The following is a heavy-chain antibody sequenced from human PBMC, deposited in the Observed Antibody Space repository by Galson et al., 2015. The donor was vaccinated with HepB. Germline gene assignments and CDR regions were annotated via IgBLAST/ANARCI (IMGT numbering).Heavy chain of an antibody. CDR3: ARPIVGATSPYYYYYYGMDV. J-gene: IGHJ6*02. CDR1: GGTFSSYA. D-gene: IGHD1-26*01. Sequence: SVKVSCKASGGTFSSYAISWVRQAPGQGLEWMGGIIPILGIANYAQKFQGRVTITADESTSTAYMELSSLRSEDTAVYYCARPIVGATSPYYYYYYGMDVWVQGTTVTVSS. CDR2: IIPILGIA. V-gene: IGHV1-69*10.